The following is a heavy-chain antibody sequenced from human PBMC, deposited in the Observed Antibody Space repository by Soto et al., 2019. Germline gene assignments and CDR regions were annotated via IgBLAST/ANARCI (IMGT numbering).Heavy chain of an antibody. D-gene: IGHD2-2*02. CDR1: VGTFSSYA. V-gene: IGHV1-69*13. J-gene: IGHJ6*02. CDR3: ARVYLGYCSSTSCYTDYYYYYGMDV. CDR2: IIPIFGTA. Sequence: SVKVSCKASVGTFSSYAISWVRQAPGQGLEWMGGIIPIFGTANYAQKFQGRVTITADESTSTAYMELSSLRSEDTAVYYCARVYLGYCSSTSCYTDYYYYYGMDVWGQGTTVTVSS.